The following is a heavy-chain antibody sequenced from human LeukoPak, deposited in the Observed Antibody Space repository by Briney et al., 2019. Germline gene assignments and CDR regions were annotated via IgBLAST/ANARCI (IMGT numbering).Heavy chain of an antibody. Sequence: GGSLRLSCAASGFTFSCYAMSWVRQAPGKRLEWVSAISGSGGSTYYADSVKGRFTISRDNSKNTLYLQMNSLRAEDTAVYYCAKVGGTSDYYGMDVWGKGTTVTVSS. CDR1: GFTFSCYA. D-gene: IGHD2-2*01. J-gene: IGHJ6*04. CDR3: AKVGGTSDYYGMDV. V-gene: IGHV3-23*01. CDR2: ISGSGGST.